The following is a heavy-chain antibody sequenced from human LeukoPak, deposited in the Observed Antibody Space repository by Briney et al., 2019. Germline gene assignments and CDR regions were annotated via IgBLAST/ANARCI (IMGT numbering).Heavy chain of an antibody. CDR3: ARTEMASSPRGYFDF. CDR2: IYYSGHS. CDR1: GGSFTNYY. V-gene: IGHV4-59*01. J-gene: IGHJ4*02. D-gene: IGHD5-24*01. Sequence: PSETLSLTCTVSGGSFTNYYWSWIRQPPGKGLEWIGFIYYSGHSDYNPSLRSRVTLSTDTSKRQFSLTLSSVTAADTAVYYCARTEMASSPRGYFDFWGQGTLDTVST.